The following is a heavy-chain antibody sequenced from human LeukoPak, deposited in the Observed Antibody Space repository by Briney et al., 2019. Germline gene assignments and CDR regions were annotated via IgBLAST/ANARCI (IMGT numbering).Heavy chain of an antibody. CDR2: IYYSGST. CDR1: GGSISSGGYY. CDR3: ARHRDTAISKFSY. V-gene: IGHV4-39*01. D-gene: IGHD5-18*01. J-gene: IGHJ4*02. Sequence: PSETLSLTCTVSGGSISSGGYYWSWIRQHPGKGLEWIGSIYYSGSTYYNPSLKSRVTISVDTSKNQFSLKLSSVTAADTAVYYCARHRDTAISKFSYWGQGTLVTVSS.